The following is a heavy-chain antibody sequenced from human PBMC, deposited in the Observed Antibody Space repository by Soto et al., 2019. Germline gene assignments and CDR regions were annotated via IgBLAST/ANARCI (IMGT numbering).Heavy chain of an antibody. CDR1: GYTFTGYY. CDR2: INPNNGNT. J-gene: IGHJ3*02. D-gene: IGHD6-13*01. CDR3: ARGNSSSWYWIDAFDI. Sequence: ASVKVSWKAAGYTFTGYYMHWVRQAPGQGLEWMGWINPNNGNTNYAQKFQGRVTMTTDTSTSTAYMELRSLRSDDTAVYYCARGNSSSWYWIDAFDIWGQGTMVTVSS. V-gene: IGHV1-18*04.